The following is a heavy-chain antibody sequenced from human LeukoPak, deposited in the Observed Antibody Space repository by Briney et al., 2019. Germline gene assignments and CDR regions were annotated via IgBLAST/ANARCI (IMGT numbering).Heavy chain of an antibody. V-gene: IGHV1-8*01. CDR3: ARQKVVVPAANYYYYYGMDL. Sequence: ASLKVSCMASGYTFTSYDISWVRQAPGQGLEWMGWMNPNGGNTGYAQKFQGRVTMTRHTSIRTAYMELSSLRSDETAVYYCARQKVVVPAANYYYYYGMDLWGQGTTVTVSS. CDR2: MNPNGGNT. J-gene: IGHJ6*02. CDR1: GYTFTSYD. D-gene: IGHD2-2*01.